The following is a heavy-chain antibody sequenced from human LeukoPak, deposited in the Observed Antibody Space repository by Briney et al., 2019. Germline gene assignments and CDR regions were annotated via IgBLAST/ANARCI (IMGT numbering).Heavy chain of an antibody. CDR2: INHSGST. Sequence: SETLSLTCAVYGGSFSGYYWSWIRQPPGKGLEWIGEINHSGSTNYNPSLKSRVTISVDTSKNQFSLKLSSVTAADTAVYYCARGKLTEFDYWGQGTLATVSS. V-gene: IGHV4-34*01. CDR3: ARGKLTEFDY. J-gene: IGHJ4*02. D-gene: IGHD1-14*01. CDR1: GGSFSGYY.